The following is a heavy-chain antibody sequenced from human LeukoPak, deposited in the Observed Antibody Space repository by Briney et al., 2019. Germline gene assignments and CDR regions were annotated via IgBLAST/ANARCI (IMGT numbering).Heavy chain of an antibody. CDR2: IYYSGST. Sequence: ASETLSLTCTVSGGSIRSYYWSWIRQPPGKGLEWIGYIYYSGSTKYNSSLKSRVTISVDTSKNQFSLKLSSVSAADTAVYYCARRRDGYNLYYFDYWGQGILVTVSS. V-gene: IGHV4-59*08. CDR3: ARRRDGYNLYYFDY. CDR1: GGSIRSYY. D-gene: IGHD5-24*01. J-gene: IGHJ4*02.